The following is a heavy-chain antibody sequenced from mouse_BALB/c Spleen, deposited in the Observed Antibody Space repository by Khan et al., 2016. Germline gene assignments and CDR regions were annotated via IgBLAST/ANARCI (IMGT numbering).Heavy chain of an antibody. D-gene: IGHD1-2*01. CDR1: GYTFTSHT. Sequence: QVQLQQSAVELAGPGASVKMSCRASGYTFTSHTLQWITQRPGQGLEWIGYIVPSSGYIEYNQKFKDKTTLTADKSSNTAYMQLNSLTSEDSAVYYCAREDIVTAGFDFWGQGTTLTVSS. CDR3: AREDIVTAGFDF. J-gene: IGHJ2*01. CDR2: IVPSSGYI. V-gene: IGHV1-4*02.